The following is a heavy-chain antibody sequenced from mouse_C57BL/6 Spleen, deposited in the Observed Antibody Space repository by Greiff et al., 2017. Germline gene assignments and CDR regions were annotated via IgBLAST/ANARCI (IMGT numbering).Heavy chain of an antibody. V-gene: IGHV5-17*01. J-gene: IGHJ4*01. CDR3: ARGVDYAMDY. Sequence: EVKLMESGGGLVKPGGSLKLSCAASGFTFSDYGMHWVRQAPEKGLEWVAYISSGSSTIYYADTVKGRFTISRVNAKNTLFLQMTSLRSEDTAMYYCARGVDYAMDYWGQGTSVTVSS. CDR1: GFTFSDYG. CDR2: ISSGSSTI. D-gene: IGHD1-1*02.